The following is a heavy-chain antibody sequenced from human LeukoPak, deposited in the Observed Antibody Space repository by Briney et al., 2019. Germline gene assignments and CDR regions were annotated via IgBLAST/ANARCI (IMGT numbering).Heavy chain of an antibody. Sequence: KPSETLSLTCTVSGGSISSSSYYWGWIRQPPGTGLEWIGSIYYSGSNHYNPSLKSRVTISIDTSKSQFSLKLSSVTAADTAVYYCARHTYYYDSSGYPSFREYYYYMDVWGKGTTVTISS. D-gene: IGHD3-22*01. CDR3: ARHTYYYDSSGYPSFREYYYYMDV. V-gene: IGHV4-39*01. J-gene: IGHJ6*03. CDR2: IYYSGSN. CDR1: GGSISSSSYY.